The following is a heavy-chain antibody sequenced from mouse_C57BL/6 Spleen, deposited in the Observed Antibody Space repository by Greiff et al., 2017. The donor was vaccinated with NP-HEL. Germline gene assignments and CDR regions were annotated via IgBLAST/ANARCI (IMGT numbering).Heavy chain of an antibody. CDR1: GFAFSSSW. J-gene: IGHJ4*01. CDR3: ARENTRGYYAMDY. Sequence: VQGVESGPDLVQPGASVKISCKASGFAFSSSWMNWVRQRPGKGLEWIGRIYRGDGDPNYNGKFSGKATLTTDKSSSTAYMQLSSLTSEDSAVYFCARENTRGYYAMDYWGQGTSVTVSS. D-gene: IGHD3-3*01. V-gene: IGHV1-82*01. CDR2: IYRGDGDP.